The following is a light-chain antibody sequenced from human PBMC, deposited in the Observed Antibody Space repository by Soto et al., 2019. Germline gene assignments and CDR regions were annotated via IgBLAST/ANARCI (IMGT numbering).Light chain of an antibody. CDR3: LQDYNYPWT. CDR2: AAS. CDR1: QGIRND. Sequence: AIQMTQSPSSLSASVGDRVTITCRASQGIRNDLGWYQQKPGKAPKLLIYAASSLQSGVPSRFSGSGSSTDFTLTISCLQPEDFATYCCLQDYNYPWTFGQGTKVAIK. J-gene: IGKJ1*01. V-gene: IGKV1-6*01.